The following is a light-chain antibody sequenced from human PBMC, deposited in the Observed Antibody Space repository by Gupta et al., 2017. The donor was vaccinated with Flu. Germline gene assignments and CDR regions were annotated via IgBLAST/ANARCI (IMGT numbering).Light chain of an antibody. Sequence: DAVMRQSPLSLSVTLGQAASITCRSSQSLVYKNGISYLTWFQQRPGQSPRRLIYEVSNRDFGVPDRFSGSGSVTDFTLKSSRVEADDVGVYYFMRGTHPWTFGQGTRLEI. CDR2: EVS. CDR1: QSLVYKNGISY. V-gene: IGKV2-30*01. J-gene: IGKJ2*02. CDR3: MRGTHPWT.